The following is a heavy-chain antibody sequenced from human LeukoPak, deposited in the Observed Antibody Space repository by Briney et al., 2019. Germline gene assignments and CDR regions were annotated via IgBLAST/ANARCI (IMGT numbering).Heavy chain of an antibody. J-gene: IGHJ6*02. Sequence: GGSLRLSCAASGFTFNNYAMNWVRQAPGKGLEWVSVISGSGGTTYYADSVRGRFTISRDSSKNTLYLQMNSLRAEDTAVYYCAKVSGGGLYYDGMDVWGQGTTVTVSS. CDR1: GFTFNNYA. CDR3: AKVSGGGLYYDGMDV. V-gene: IGHV3-23*01. CDR2: ISGSGGTT. D-gene: IGHD1-14*01.